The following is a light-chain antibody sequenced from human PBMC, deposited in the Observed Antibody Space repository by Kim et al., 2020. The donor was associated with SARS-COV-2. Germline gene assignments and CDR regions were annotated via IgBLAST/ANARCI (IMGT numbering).Light chain of an antibody. CDR2: QDK. J-gene: IGLJ2*01. CDR3: QAWDTTVV. V-gene: IGLV3-1*01. Sequence: VSVSPGQTARITCSGDQLGDKYVCWYQQRPGQSPVLVIYQDKNRPSGIPARFSGSNSGNTATLTISGTQAMDEADYYCQAWDTTVVFGGGTQLTVL. CDR1: QLGDKY.